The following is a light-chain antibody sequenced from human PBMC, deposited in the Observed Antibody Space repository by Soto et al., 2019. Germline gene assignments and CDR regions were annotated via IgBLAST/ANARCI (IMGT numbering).Light chain of an antibody. V-gene: IGKV1-17*01. Sequence: DIRMTQSPSSLSAYVGDRVTITCRASQDIRDELGWYQQRPGKAPKCLIYSASRLQSGVPSRFSGSGSGTEFTLTISSLQPEDSATYYCLQHNYYPLTFGRGTKV. CDR1: QDIRDE. CDR2: SAS. CDR3: LQHNYYPLT. J-gene: IGKJ4*01.